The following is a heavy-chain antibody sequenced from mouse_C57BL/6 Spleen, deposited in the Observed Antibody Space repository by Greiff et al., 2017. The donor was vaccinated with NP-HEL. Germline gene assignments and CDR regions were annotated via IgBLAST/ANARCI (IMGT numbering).Heavy chain of an antibody. V-gene: IGHV1-69*01. CDR3: ARNSYSYFDD. D-gene: IGHD5-1-1*01. CDR2: IDPSDSYT. Sequence: QVQLQQPGAELVMPGASVKLSCKASGYTFTSYWMHWVKQRPGQGLEWIGEIDPSDSYTNYNQKFKGKSTLTVDKSSSTAYMQLSSLTSEDSAVYYCARNSYSYFDDWGQGTTLTVSS. CDR1: GYTFTSYW. J-gene: IGHJ2*01.